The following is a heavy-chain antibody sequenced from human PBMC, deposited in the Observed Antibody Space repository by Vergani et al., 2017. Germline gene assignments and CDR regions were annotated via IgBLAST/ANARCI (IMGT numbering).Heavy chain of an antibody. CDR1: GYTLTELS. V-gene: IGHV1-24*01. CDR2: LDPDDGET. J-gene: IGHJ6*02. D-gene: IGHD3-22*01. CDR3: ATDSSGLYYYGMDV. Sequence: QVQLVQSGAEVKKPGASVKVSCKVSGYTLTELSMHWVRPAPGKGLEWMGGLDPDDGETIYAQKFQGRVTMTEDTSTDTAYMELSSLRSEDTAVYYCATDSSGLYYYGMDVWGQGTTVTVSS.